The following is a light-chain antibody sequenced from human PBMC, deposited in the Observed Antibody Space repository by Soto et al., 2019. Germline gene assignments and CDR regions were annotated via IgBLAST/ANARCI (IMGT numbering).Light chain of an antibody. CDR1: SSDVGGYNY. CDR3: SSYVGTNSYV. V-gene: IGLV2-8*01. Sequence: QSALTQPPSASGSPGQSVTISCTGTSSDVGGYNYVSWYQHHPGKAPKLIIYEVYKRTSGVPDHFSGSKSGNKAALTVSWLQAEDEADYDCSSYVGTNSYVFGTGTKLTVL. J-gene: IGLJ1*01. CDR2: EVY.